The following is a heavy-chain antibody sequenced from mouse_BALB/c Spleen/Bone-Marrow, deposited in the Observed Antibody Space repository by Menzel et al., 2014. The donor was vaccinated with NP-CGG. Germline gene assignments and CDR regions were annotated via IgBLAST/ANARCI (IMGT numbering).Heavy chain of an antibody. Sequence: VKLVESGAELVKPGASVKLSCKASGYTFTSYYMYWVKQSPGQGLEWIGEINPSNGGTNFNEKFKSKATLTVDKSSSTAYMQLSSLTSEDSAVYYCARSYYGNYFDVWGAGTTVTVSS. V-gene: IGHV1S81*02. CDR3: ARSYYGNYFDV. D-gene: IGHD2-1*01. CDR2: INPSNGGT. J-gene: IGHJ1*01. CDR1: GYTFTSYY.